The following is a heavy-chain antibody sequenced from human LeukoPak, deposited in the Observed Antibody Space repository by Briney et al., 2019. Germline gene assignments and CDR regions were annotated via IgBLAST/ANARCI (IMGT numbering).Heavy chain of an antibody. J-gene: IGHJ4*02. CDR1: GFTFSNYA. CDR3: ARDSRTFIAAAGRPLDY. D-gene: IGHD6-13*01. V-gene: IGHV3-30-3*01. CDR2: ISFDGSNK. Sequence: GRSLRLSCAASGFTFSNYAMHWVRQAPGKGLEWVAVISFDGSNKYYADSVTGRFTISRDNAKNSLYLQMNSLRAEDTAVYYCARDSRTFIAAAGRPLDYWGQGTLVTVSS.